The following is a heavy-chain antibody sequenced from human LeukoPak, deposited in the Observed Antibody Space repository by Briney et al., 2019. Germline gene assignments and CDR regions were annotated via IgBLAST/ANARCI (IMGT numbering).Heavy chain of an antibody. CDR2: INPKSGDT. CDR1: GYSFTGFF. V-gene: IGHV1-2*02. D-gene: IGHD6-19*01. J-gene: IGHJ4*02. Sequence: GASVKVSCKTSGYSFTGFFMHWVRQAPGQGLEWMGWINPKSGDTTYAQKFRGRVTLTRDTSIRTAYMELTSLTSDDTALYYCARDTPGYSSEFDFWGQGTLVTVSS. CDR3: ARDTPGYSSEFDF.